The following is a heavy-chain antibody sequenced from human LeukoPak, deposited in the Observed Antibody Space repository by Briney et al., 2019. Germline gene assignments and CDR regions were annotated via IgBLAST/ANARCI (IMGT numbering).Heavy chain of an antibody. CDR2: IYPGDSDT. V-gene: IGHV5-51*01. CDR3: ARGYCSSTSCPRGAFDI. CDR1: GYIFGNYW. J-gene: IGHJ3*02. Sequence: GESLKISCKGSGYIFGNYWIGWVRQMPGKGLEWMGIIYPGDSDTRYSPSFQGQVTISADKSISTAYLQWSSLKASDTAMYYCARGYCSSTSCPRGAFDIWGQGTMVTVSS. D-gene: IGHD2-2*01.